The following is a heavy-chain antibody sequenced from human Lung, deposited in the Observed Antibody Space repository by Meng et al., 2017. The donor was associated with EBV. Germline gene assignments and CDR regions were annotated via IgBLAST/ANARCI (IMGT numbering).Heavy chain of an antibody. CDR1: GFTFSSDH. CDR3: AKDEGAGDFIWGNFHK. CDR2: ISSTGSFI. V-gene: IGHV3-21*01. J-gene: IGHJ1*01. D-gene: IGHD3-16*01. Sequence: EVQLVESGGGLVKPGGSLRLSCAASGFTFSSDHMTWVRQAPGKGLEWVSSISSTGSFIYYADSMKGRFTISRDNAKNSLSLQMNSLRAEDTAVYYCAKDEGAGDFIWGNFHKWGQGTLGTVSS.